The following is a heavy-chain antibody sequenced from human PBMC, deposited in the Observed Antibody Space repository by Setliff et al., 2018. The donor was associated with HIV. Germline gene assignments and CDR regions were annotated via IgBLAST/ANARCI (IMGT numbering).Heavy chain of an antibody. CDR1: GDSISSYS. CDR2: IYYSGRT. D-gene: IGHD5-12*01. Sequence: SETLSLTCTVSGDSISSYSWSWIRQPPGKGLEWIGHIYYSGRTNYNPSLKSRVTISVDTSKNQFSLKLSSVTAADTAVYYCARDSRWLQFPYFDSWGQGTPVTVSS. V-gene: IGHV4-59*12. CDR3: ARDSRWLQFPYFDS. J-gene: IGHJ4*01.